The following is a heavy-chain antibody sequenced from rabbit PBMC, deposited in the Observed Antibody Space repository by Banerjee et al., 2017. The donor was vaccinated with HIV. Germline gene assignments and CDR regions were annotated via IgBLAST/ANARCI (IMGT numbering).Heavy chain of an antibody. Sequence: QEQLEESGGGLVQPEGSLTLTCTASGFSFSNKYVMCWVRQAPGKGLEWIACINTSSGNIVYASWAKGRFTISKTSSTTVTLQMTSLTAADTATYFCARDRTAGYAGYAYAPYGMDLWGQGTLVTVS. CDR3: ARDRTAGYAGYAYAPYGMDL. J-gene: IGHJ6*01. CDR1: GFSFSNKYV. D-gene: IGHD6-1*01. CDR2: INTSSGNI. V-gene: IGHV1S45*01.